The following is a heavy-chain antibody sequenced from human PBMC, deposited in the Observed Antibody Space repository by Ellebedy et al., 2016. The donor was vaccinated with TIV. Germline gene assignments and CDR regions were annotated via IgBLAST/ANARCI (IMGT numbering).Heavy chain of an antibody. CDR3: AREKSGHKWNDGFDS. CDR2: ISSSGAYR. J-gene: IGHJ4*02. D-gene: IGHD1-1*01. Sequence: GESLKISCAASGFAFSTYSMNWVRQAPGKGLKWVSSISSSGAYRYHADSMEGRFTISRDNAKNSLYLQMDRLRADDTAVYYCAREKSGHKWNDGFDSWGQGTLVTVSS. V-gene: IGHV3-21*01. CDR1: GFAFSTYS.